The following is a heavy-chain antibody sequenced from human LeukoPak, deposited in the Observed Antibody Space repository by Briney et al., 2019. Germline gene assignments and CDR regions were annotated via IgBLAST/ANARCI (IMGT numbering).Heavy chain of an antibody. V-gene: IGHV3-21*01. Sequence: GGSLRLSCAASGFTFSSYSMNWVRQAPGKGLEWVSSISSSSRYIYYADSVKGRFTISRDNAKNSLYLQMNSLRAEDTAVYYCARDYCSSTSCYFDYWGQGTLVTVSS. CDR2: ISSSSRYI. CDR1: GFTFSSYS. D-gene: IGHD2-2*01. J-gene: IGHJ4*02. CDR3: ARDYCSSTSCYFDY.